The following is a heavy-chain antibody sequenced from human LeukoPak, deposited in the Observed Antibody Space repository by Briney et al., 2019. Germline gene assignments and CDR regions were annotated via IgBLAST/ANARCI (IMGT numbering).Heavy chain of an antibody. CDR2: IYHSGST. CDR1: GYSISSGYY. CDR3: ARLDRHCSGGSCYSGHFDY. D-gene: IGHD2-15*01. V-gene: IGHV4-38-2*02. Sequence: ASETLSLTCTVSGYSISSGYYWGWIRQPPGKWLEWIGSIYHSGSTYYNPSLKSRVTISVDTSKNQFSLKLSSVTAADTAVYYCARLDRHCSGGSCYSGHFDYWGQGTLVTVSS. J-gene: IGHJ4*02.